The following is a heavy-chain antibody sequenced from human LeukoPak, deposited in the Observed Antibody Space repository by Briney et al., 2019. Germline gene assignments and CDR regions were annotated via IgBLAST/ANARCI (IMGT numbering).Heavy chain of an antibody. Sequence: ASVKVSYKASGYTFTSYDINWVRQATGQGLEWMGWMNPNSGNTGYAQKFQGRVTMTRNTSISTAYMELSSLRSEDTAVYYCATLSMVRGVPGTWGQGTLVTVSS. CDR3: ATLSMVRGVPGT. CDR1: GYTFTSYD. V-gene: IGHV1-8*01. CDR2: MNPNSGNT. D-gene: IGHD3-10*01. J-gene: IGHJ5*02.